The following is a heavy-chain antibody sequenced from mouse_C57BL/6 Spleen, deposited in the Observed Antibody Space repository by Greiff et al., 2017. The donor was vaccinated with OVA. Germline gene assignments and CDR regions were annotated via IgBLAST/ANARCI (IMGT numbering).Heavy chain of an antibody. CDR1: GYSFTSYY. Sequence: QVQLQQSGPELVKPGASVKISCKASGYSFTSYYIHWVKQRPGQGLEWIGWIYPGSGNTKYNEKFKGKATLTADTSSSTAYMQLSSLTSEDSAVDYCARRELTGYFDVWGTGTTVTVSS. J-gene: IGHJ1*03. D-gene: IGHD1-1*01. CDR2: IYPGSGNT. V-gene: IGHV1-66*01. CDR3: ARRELTGYFDV.